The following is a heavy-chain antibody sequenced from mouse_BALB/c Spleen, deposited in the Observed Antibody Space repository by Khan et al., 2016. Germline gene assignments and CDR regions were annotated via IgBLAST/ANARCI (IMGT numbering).Heavy chain of an antibody. CDR1: GFTFSRFG. J-gene: IGHJ2*01. CDR3: TRGDY. Sequence: EVKLEESGGGLVQPGGSRKLSCAASGFTFSRFGMHWVRQTPEKGLEWVAFISSGSGTIYYADTLKGRFTISRDNPKNVLFLQMNSLRSEDTAMXYCTRGDYWGQGTTLTVSS. CDR2: ISSGSGTI. V-gene: IGHV5-17*02.